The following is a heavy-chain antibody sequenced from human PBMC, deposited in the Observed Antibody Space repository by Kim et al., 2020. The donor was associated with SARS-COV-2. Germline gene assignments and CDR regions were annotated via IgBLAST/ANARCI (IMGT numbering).Heavy chain of an antibody. CDR1: GFTFSDYY. V-gene: IGHV3-11*05. J-gene: IGHJ6*02. D-gene: IGHD6-19*01. Sequence: GGSLRLSCAASGFTFSDYYMSWIRQAPGKGLEWVSYISSSSSYTNYADSVKGRFTISRDNSKNTLYLQMNSLRAEDTAVYYCARDQWKGQWPAYYYYGMDVWGQGTTVTVSS. CDR2: ISSSSSYT. CDR3: ARDQWKGQWPAYYYYGMDV.